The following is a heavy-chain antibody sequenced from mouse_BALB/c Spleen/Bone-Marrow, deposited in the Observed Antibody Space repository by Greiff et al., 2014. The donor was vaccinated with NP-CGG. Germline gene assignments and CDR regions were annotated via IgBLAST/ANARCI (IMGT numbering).Heavy chain of an antibody. D-gene: IGHD1-1*01. Sequence: VQVVESGAELVRPGSSVKISCKSSGYSFSNYWMNRMKQRPGQGLEWIGQIYPGDGDTNYNGKFKGKATLTADKSSSTAYMQLSSLTSEDSAVYFCASRGDYSYAMDYWGQGTSVTVSS. J-gene: IGHJ4*01. CDR3: ASRGDYSYAMDY. CDR1: GYSFSNYW. CDR2: IYPGDGDT. V-gene: IGHV1-80*01.